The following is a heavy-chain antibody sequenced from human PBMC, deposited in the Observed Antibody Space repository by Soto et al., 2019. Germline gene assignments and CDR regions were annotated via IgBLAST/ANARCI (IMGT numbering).Heavy chain of an antibody. CDR3: ARDDRSCSGGSCYED. CDR1: GFTFSSYG. Sequence: GGSLRLSCAASGFTFSSYGMHWVRQAPGKGLEWVAVIWYDGSNKYYADSVKGRFTISRDNSKNTLYLQMNSLRAEDTAVYYSARDDRSCSGGSCYEDWGQGTMVTVSS. V-gene: IGHV3-33*01. D-gene: IGHD2-15*01. J-gene: IGHJ3*01. CDR2: IWYDGSNK.